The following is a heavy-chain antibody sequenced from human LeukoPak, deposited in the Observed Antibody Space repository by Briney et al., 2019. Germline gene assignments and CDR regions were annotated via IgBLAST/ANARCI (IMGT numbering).Heavy chain of an antibody. CDR2: IYNSGST. CDR3: ARDSSSSYSDAFDI. CDR1: GYSIRSGYY. J-gene: IGHJ3*02. Sequence: PLQTLSLTSAVSGYSIRSGYYWGCICQPPGKGLSGIGSIYNSGSTYSNPSLKSRATIAVYTSKNQFPLKLSSVTAADTALYYCARDSSSSYSDAFDIWGQGTMVTVSS. V-gene: IGHV4-38-2*01. D-gene: IGHD6-13*01.